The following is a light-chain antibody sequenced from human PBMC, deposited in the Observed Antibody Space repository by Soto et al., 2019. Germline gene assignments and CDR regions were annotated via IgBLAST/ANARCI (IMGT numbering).Light chain of an antibody. Sequence: QSVLTQPASVSGSPGQSITISCTGTSSDVGAYNYVSWFQQHPGEAPKLMIYDVSDRSSGVSNRFSGSKSGNTASLTISGLQAEDEADYYCSSNTSSSTRVFGTGSKLTVL. CDR3: SSNTSSSTRV. CDR1: SSDVGAYNY. CDR2: DVS. V-gene: IGLV2-14*01. J-gene: IGLJ1*01.